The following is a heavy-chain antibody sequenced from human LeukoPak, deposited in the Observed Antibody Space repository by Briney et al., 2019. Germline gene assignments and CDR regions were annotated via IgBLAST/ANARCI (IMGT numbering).Heavy chain of an antibody. CDR3: ARDYSGYYSPFDS. CDR1: GFTFNTYW. D-gene: IGHD3-22*01. V-gene: IGHV3-74*01. CDR2: ISSDAIAT. J-gene: IGHJ5*01. Sequence: GGSLGLSCAASGFTFNTYWIHWVRQAPGKGLVWVSRISSDAIATAYAESVKGRFTISRDNAKNTLYLQMSSLRVDDTGLYYCARDYSGYYSPFDSWGQGTLVTVSS.